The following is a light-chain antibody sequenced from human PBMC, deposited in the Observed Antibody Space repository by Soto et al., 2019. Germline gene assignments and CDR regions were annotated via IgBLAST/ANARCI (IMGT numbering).Light chain of an antibody. V-gene: IGKV4-1*01. Sequence: DILMTQSPDSLAVSLGERATINCKSSQSVLYIPTNKNYLAWYQQKPGQPPRLLIYWASTRELGVPDRFSGSGSGTEFPLTISSLQAEDVAIYYCQQYFTTPRLGFGGGTKVEIK. CDR3: QQYFTTPRLG. J-gene: IGKJ4*01. CDR2: WAS. CDR1: QSVLYIPTNKNY.